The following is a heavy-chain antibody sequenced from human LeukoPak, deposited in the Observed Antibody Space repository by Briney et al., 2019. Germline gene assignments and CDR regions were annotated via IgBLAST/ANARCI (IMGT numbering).Heavy chain of an antibody. D-gene: IGHD3-3*01. CDR2: INHSGST. Sequence: SQTLSLTCTVSGGSIDSGGYYWSWIRQPPGKGLEWIGEINHSGSTNYNPSLKSRVTISVDTSKNQFSLKLSSVTAADTAVYYCASRGYDFWSGYYLRMDVWGQGTTVTVSS. CDR3: ASRGYDFWSGYYLRMDV. J-gene: IGHJ6*02. V-gene: IGHV4-30-2*01. CDR1: GGSIDSGGYY.